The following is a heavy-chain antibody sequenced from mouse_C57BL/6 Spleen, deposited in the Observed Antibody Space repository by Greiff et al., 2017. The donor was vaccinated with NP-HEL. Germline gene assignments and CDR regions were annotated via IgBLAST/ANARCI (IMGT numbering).Heavy chain of an antibody. Sequence: QVHVKQSGAELVRPGASVTLSCKASGYTFTDYEMHWVKQTPVHGLEWIGAIDPETGGTAYNQKFKGKAILTADKSSSTAYMELRSLTSEDSAVYYCTREGLLRSHWYFDVWGTGTTVTVSS. J-gene: IGHJ1*03. CDR1: GYTFTDYE. V-gene: IGHV1-15*01. CDR3: TREGLLRSHWYFDV. CDR2: IDPETGGT. D-gene: IGHD2-3*01.